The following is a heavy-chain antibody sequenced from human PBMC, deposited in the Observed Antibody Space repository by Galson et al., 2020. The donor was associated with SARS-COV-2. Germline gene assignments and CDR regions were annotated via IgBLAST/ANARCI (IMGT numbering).Heavy chain of an antibody. CDR2: IYSGGST. D-gene: IGHD3-10*01. CDR1: GFTVSSNY. J-gene: IGHJ3*02. V-gene: IGHV3-66*02. CDR3: AREGYGSGSYYHAFDI. Sequence: GESLKISCAASGFTVSSNYMSWVRQAPGKGLEWVSVIYSGGSTYYADSVKGRFTISRDNSKNTLYLQMNSLRAEDTAVYYCAREGYGSGSYYHAFDIWGQGTMVTVSS.